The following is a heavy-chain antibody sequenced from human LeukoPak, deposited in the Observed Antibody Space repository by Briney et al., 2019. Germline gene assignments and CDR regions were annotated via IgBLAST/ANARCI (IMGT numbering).Heavy chain of an antibody. CDR2: INHSGST. Sequence: SETLSLTCAVYGGPFSGYYWSWIRQPPGKGLEWIGEINHSGSTNYNPSLKSRVTISVDTSKNQFSLKLSSVTAADTAVYYCARGPVRYWTGGVCYKGILPNYYYYYMDVWGKGTTVTVSS. CDR1: GGPFSGYY. CDR3: ARGPVRYWTGGVCYKGILPNYYYYYMDV. D-gene: IGHD2-8*02. V-gene: IGHV4-34*01. J-gene: IGHJ6*03.